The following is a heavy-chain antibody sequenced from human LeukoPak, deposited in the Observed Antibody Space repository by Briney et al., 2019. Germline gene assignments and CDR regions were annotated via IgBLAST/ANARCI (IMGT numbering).Heavy chain of an antibody. V-gene: IGHV4-34*01. Sequence: SETLSLTCAVYGGSFSGYFWTWIRQPPGKGLEWIGEINHGGSTSYNPSLKSRVTVSIDTSKNQFSLKVTSVTAADTAVYYCARLEENIVVVPAAIKSYYYYMDVWGKGTTVTASS. CDR1: GGSFSGYF. J-gene: IGHJ6*03. D-gene: IGHD2-2*02. CDR2: INHGGST. CDR3: ARLEENIVVVPAAIKSYYYYMDV.